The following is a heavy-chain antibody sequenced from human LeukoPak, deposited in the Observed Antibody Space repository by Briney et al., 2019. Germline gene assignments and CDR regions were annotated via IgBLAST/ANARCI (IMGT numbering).Heavy chain of an antibody. Sequence: ASVKVSCKASGYTFTSYYMHWVRQAPGQGLEWMGIINPSGGSTSYAQKFQGRVTMTRDMSTSTVYMELSSLRSEDTAVYYCARGGIVGATGGRNWFDPWGQGTLVTVSP. J-gene: IGHJ5*02. D-gene: IGHD1-26*01. CDR2: INPSGGST. CDR3: ARGGIVGATGGRNWFDP. CDR1: GYTFTSYY. V-gene: IGHV1-46*01.